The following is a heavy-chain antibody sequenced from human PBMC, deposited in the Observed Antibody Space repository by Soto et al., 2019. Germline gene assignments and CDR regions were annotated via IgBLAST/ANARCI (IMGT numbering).Heavy chain of an antibody. CDR2: MSHSGGT. D-gene: IGHD1-1*01. Sequence: QVQLQQWGAGLLKPSETLSLTCAVYGGFVSSGSYYWSWIRQPPGKGLEWFGEMSHSGGTHFNPSLKSRVTISVDTAKNQFSLKMSSVTAADTALYYCARVERGTATTVVDAFDVWGQGTMVTVSS. J-gene: IGHJ3*01. CDR3: ARVERGTATTVVDAFDV. V-gene: IGHV4-34*01. CDR1: GGFVSSGSYY.